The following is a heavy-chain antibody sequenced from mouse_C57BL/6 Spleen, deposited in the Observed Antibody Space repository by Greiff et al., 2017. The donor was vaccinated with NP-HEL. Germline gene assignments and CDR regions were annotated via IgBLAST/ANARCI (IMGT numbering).Heavy chain of an antibody. J-gene: IGHJ4*01. CDR1: GFTFSDYY. Sequence: EVKVVESGGGLVQPGGSLKLSCAASGFTFSDYYMYWVRQTPEKRLEWVAYISNGGGSTYYPDTVKGRFTISRDNAKNTLYLQMSRLKSEDTAMYYCARRIYYGSSYYAMDYWGQGTSVTVSS. CDR2: ISNGGGST. V-gene: IGHV5-12*01. D-gene: IGHD1-1*01. CDR3: ARRIYYGSSYYAMDY.